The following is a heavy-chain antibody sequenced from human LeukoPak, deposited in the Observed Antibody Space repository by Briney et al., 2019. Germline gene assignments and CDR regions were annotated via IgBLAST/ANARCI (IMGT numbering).Heavy chain of an antibody. CDR3: ARARALDTFGELTYDAFDI. CDR2: ISSSSSYI. V-gene: IGHV3-21*01. CDR1: EFSVGSNY. D-gene: IGHD3-10*01. J-gene: IGHJ3*02. Sequence: GGTLRLSCAASEFSVGSNYMTWVRQAPGKGLEWVSSISSSSSYIYYADSVKGRFTISRDNAKNSLYLQMNSLRAEDTAVYYCARARALDTFGELTYDAFDIWGQGTMVTVSS.